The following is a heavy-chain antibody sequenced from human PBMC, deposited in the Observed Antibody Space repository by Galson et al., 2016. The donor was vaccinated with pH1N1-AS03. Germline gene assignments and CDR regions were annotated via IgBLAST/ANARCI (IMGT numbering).Heavy chain of an antibody. CDR1: GYTFTNYG. D-gene: IGHD4-23*01. CDR2: ISAYNGNT. V-gene: IGHV1-18*01. CDR3: ARGWPDYGGDSFLGWDH. Sequence: SVKVSCKASGYTFTNYGISWVRQAPGQGLEWMGWISAYNGNTNYAQKLQGRVTLTTDTSTSTAYMELRCLRSADTAVYYCARGWPDYGGDSFLGWDHWGQGSLVTVSS. J-gene: IGHJ4*02.